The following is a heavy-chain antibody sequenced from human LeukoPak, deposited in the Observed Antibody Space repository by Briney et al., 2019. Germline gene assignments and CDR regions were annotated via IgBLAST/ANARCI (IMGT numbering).Heavy chain of an antibody. Sequence: GGSLRLSCTASGFTFSAYWMHWVRHAPGKGLAWVSRINSDGSSTTYADSVKDRFTISRDNAKNTLYLQMNSLRVEDTAVYYCGRGNCDGMDVWGQGTAVTVSS. CDR1: GFTFSAYW. CDR2: INSDGSST. D-gene: IGHD1-1*01. CDR3: GRGNCDGMDV. J-gene: IGHJ6*02. V-gene: IGHV3-74*01.